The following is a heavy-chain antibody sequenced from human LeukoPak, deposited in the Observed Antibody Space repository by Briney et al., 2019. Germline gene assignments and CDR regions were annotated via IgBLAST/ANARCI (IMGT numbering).Heavy chain of an antibody. V-gene: IGHV3-48*01. CDR1: GFTFSTYS. CDR2: IRHDSTDL. J-gene: IGHJ4*02. CDR3: ARAWFGETV. D-gene: IGHD3-10*01. Sequence: GGSLRLSCAASGFTFSTYSMNWVRQAPGKGLEWVSFIRHDSTDLYYADSVKGRFTISRDNVKNLLYLQMNTLTAEDTAVYYCARAWFGETVWGRGTLVTVSS.